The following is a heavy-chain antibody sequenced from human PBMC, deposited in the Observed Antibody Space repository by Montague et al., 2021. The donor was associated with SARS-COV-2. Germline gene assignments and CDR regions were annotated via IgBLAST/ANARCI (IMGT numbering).Heavy chain of an antibody. Sequence: SLRLSCAASGFTFNDYAMHWVRQAPGAGLEWVAGVDWCCGFFDYADSVRGRFTISRDNAKNSMYLQMNSLKVEDAALYYCAKARCGSDWYYFDYWGQGTLVTVSS. CDR2: VDWCCGFF. D-gene: IGHD3-9*01. J-gene: IGHJ4*02. V-gene: IGHV3-9*01. CDR1: GFTFNDYA. CDR3: AKARCGSDWYYFDY.